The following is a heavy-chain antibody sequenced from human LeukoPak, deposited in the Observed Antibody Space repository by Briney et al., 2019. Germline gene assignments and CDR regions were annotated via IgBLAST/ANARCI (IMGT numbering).Heavy chain of an antibody. D-gene: IGHD2-15*01. CDR1: GIPFTTSD. Sequence: GESLRLSCAACGIPFTTSDMHWVRQAPGKGLDWMANISPDGSEKYYMDSVEGRFPISRDNAKNLLYLQMNNLRPEDTAVYYCARDHKFDSGTGILRAGIDYWGQGALVTVSS. V-gene: IGHV3-7*01. CDR3: ARDHKFDSGTGILRAGIDY. J-gene: IGHJ4*02. CDR2: ISPDGSEK.